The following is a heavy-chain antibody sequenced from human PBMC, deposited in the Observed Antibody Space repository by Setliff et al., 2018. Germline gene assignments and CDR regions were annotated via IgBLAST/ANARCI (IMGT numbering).Heavy chain of an antibody. CDR2: ISSSSSYI. V-gene: IGHV3-21*01. CDR3: ARDRPGAIFGVVTPFDY. J-gene: IGHJ4*02. CDR1: GFTFSSYS. D-gene: IGHD3-3*01. Sequence: PGESLKISCAASGFTFSSYSMNWVRQAPGKGLEWVSSISSSSSYIYYADSVKGRFTISRDNAKNSLYLQMNSLRAEDTAVYYCARDRPGAIFGVVTPFDYWGQGTLVTV.